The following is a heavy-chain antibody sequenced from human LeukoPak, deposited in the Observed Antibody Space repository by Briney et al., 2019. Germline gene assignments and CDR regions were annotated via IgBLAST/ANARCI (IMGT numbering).Heavy chain of an antibody. CDR3: ARGLPISGWVN. CDR1: GGSFSDYY. CDR2: INHSGST. V-gene: IGHV4-34*01. Sequence: SETLSLTCAVYGGSFSDYYWSWLRQPPGKGLQWIGEINHSGSTNYNPSLKSRVTISVDTSKTQFSLKLSSVTAADTAVYYCARGLPISGWVNWGQGTLVTVSS. D-gene: IGHD6-19*01. J-gene: IGHJ4*02.